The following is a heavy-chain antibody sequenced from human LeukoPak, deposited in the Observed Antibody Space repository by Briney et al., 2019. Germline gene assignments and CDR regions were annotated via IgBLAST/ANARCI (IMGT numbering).Heavy chain of an antibody. CDR1: GYIFTSYW. V-gene: IGHV5-51*01. Sequence: GASLKISCKGSGYIFTSYWIAWVRQMGRRGLEWMGIIYPGDSDTKYSPSFKGLLTISADKSISTAYLQWSSLKASDTATYYCARRKDGVDVWGQGTTVTVSS. J-gene: IGHJ6*02. CDR3: ARRKDGVDV. CDR2: IYPGDSDT.